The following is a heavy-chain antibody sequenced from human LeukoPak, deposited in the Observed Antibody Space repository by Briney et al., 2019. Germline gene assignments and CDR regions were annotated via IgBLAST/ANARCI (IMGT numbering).Heavy chain of an antibody. D-gene: IGHD3-10*01. V-gene: IGHV1-2*02. CDR3: AKTYYYGSGSSTPIDY. J-gene: IGHJ4*02. Sequence: ASVKVSCKACRYTFTGYYMHWVRQAPGQGLEWMGWINPNSGGTNYAQKFQGRVTMTRDTSISTAYMELSRLRSDDTAVYYCAKTYYYGSGSSTPIDYWGQGTLVTVSS. CDR2: INPNSGGT. CDR1: RYTFTGYY.